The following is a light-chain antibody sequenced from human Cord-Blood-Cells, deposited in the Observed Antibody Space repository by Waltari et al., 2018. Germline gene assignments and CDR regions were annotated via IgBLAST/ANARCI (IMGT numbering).Light chain of an antibody. CDR1: QSISSY. J-gene: IGKJ3*01. CDR3: QQSYSTPFT. CDR2: AAS. Sequence: DIQMTQSPSSLSASVGDRVTITFRASQSISSYLIWYQQKPGKAPKLLIYAASSLQSGVPSRYRGSGSGTDFTLTISSLQPEDFATYYCQQSYSTPFTFGPGTKVDIK. V-gene: IGKV1-39*01.